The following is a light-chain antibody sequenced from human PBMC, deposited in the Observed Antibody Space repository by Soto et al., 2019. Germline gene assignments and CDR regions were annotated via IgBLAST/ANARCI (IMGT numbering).Light chain of an antibody. CDR2: GNN. V-gene: IGLV1-40*01. J-gene: IGLJ2*01. CDR1: SSSVGAGYD. CDR3: QSYDSSLSGVV. Sequence: QSVLTQPPSVSGAPGQRVTISCTGSSSSVGAGYDVHWYQQLPGTAPKLLIYGNNNRPSGVPDRFSGSKSGTSASLAITGLQAEDEADYYGQSYDSSLSGVVFGGGTKVTVL.